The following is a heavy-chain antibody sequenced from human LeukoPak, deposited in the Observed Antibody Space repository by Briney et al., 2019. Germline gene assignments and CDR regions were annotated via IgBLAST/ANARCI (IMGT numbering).Heavy chain of an antibody. CDR3: ARDSGYSSRQRMPFDY. Sequence: PSETLSLTCAVFGGSFSGYCWSWIRQPPGRGLEWIGEINHTGSTNYNPSLKSRVTISVDTSKNQFSLKLSSVTAADTAVYYCARDSGYSSRQRMPFDYWGQGTLVTVSS. CDR1: GGSFSGYC. V-gene: IGHV4-34*01. J-gene: IGHJ4*02. D-gene: IGHD6-13*01. CDR2: INHTGST.